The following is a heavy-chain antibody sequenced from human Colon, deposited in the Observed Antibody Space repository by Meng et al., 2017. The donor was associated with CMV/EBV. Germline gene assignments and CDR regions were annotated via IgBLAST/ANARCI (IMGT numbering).Heavy chain of an antibody. Sequence: ASVKVSCKTSGYIFITYDNIWVRRATRQGLEWMGWMDPNTGNTGYAQKIQGRVTMTRNTSVTTAYMELSGMRSDDSAVYYCVRSYYAGPGYYYKRSRYDFDSWGRGTLVTVSS. CDR1: GYIFITYD. CDR2: MDPNTGNT. V-gene: IGHV1-8*01. CDR3: VRSYYAGPGYYYKRSRYDFDS. J-gene: IGHJ4*02. D-gene: IGHD3-10*01.